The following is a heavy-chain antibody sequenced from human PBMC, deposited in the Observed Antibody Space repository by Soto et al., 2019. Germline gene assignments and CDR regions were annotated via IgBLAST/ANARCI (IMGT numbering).Heavy chain of an antibody. CDR1: GFTFSSYG. CDR3: ARGDYYYREYFQH. J-gene: IGHJ1*01. CDR2: IWYDGSNK. Sequence: QVQLVESGGGVVQPGRSLRLSCAASGFTFSSYGMHWVRQAPGKGLEWVAVIWYDGSNKYYADSVKGRFTISRDNSKNTLYLQMNSLRAEDTAVYYCARGDYYYREYFQHWGQGTLVTVSS. V-gene: IGHV3-33*01. D-gene: IGHD3-22*01.